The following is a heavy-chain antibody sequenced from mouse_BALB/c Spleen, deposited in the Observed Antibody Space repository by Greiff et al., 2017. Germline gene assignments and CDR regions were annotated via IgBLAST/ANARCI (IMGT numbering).Heavy chain of an antibody. CDR1: GYSITSDYA. CDR2: ISYSGST. J-gene: IGHJ3*01. V-gene: IGHV3-2*02. CDR3: ARSFSTMIAY. Sequence: EVKLVESGPGLVKPSQSLSLTCTVTGYSITSDYAWNWIRQFPGNKLEWMGYISYSGSTSYNPSLKSRISITRDTSKNQFFLQLNSVTTEDTATYYCARSFSTMIAYWGQGTLVTVSA. D-gene: IGHD2-4*01.